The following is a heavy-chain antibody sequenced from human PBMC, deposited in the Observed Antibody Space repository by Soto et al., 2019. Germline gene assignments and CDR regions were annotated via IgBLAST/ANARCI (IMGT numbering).Heavy chain of an antibody. D-gene: IGHD1-26*01. J-gene: IGHJ4*02. V-gene: IGHV4-59*12. Sequence: SETLSLTCSVSNGSISGFYWTWIRQPPGKILEWIGYIHYSGRTDYTPTLTSRATMSVDTSKNQFSLNLKSITAADTAVYYRVRVGVGIGNHFDSWGRGTLVTVSS. CDR1: NGSISGFY. CDR2: IHYSGRT. CDR3: VRVGVGIGNHFDS.